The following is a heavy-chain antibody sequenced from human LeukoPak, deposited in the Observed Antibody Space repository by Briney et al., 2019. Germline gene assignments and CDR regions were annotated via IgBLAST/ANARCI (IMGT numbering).Heavy chain of an antibody. CDR3: GRHSYGLDY. CDR2: IYIGDSDT. V-gene: IGHV5-51*01. CDR1: GNNYW. D-gene: IGHD2-8*01. J-gene: IGHJ4*02. Sequence: GESVKISCKASGNNYWIAWVRQMPGKGLEWLGIIYIGDSDTRYSPSFQGRLTISVDKSISTAYLQLSSLKASDTAIYFCGRHSYGLDYWGQGTLVTVSS.